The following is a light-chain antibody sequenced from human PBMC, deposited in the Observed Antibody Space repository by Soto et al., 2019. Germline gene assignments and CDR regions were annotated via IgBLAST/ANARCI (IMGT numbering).Light chain of an antibody. CDR1: QSISSNF. Sequence: EIVLTQSPGTLSLSPGDRATLSCRASQSISSNFLAWYQHKPGQSPRLLIYGGSTRVTGIPDRFSGSGSGTDFTLTISRQEPEDFAVYYCQQYGRSPPFIFGQGTKVDIK. J-gene: IGKJ1*01. V-gene: IGKV3-20*01. CDR2: GGS. CDR3: QQYGRSPPFI.